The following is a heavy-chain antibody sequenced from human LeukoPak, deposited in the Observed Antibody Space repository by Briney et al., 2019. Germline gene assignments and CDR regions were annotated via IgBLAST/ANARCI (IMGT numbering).Heavy chain of an antibody. V-gene: IGHV3-43D*03. D-gene: IGHD6-19*01. CDR2: ISWDGGST. J-gene: IGHJ6*03. Sequence: GGSLRLSCAASGFTFDDYAMHWVRQAPGKGLEWVSLISWDGGSTYYADSVKGRFTISRDNSKNSLYLQMNSLRAEDTALYYCAKSVRSSGYGDYYYYMDVWGKGTTVTVSS. CDR1: GFTFDDYA. CDR3: AKSVRSSGYGDYYYYMDV.